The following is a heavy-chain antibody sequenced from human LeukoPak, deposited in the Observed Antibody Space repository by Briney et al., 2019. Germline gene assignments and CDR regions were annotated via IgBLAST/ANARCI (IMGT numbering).Heavy chain of an antibody. D-gene: IGHD3-22*01. Sequence: PGGSLRLSCAASGFTFTSLPLHWVRQAPGKGLEWVAVSSTHGSDEYYADSVKGRFTVFSDNSKKTVYLQMDSLRAEDTAVYHCAMDCYDSNGYSRGWDYWGQGTLVTVSS. CDR1: GFTFTSLP. CDR2: SSTHGSDE. J-gene: IGHJ4*02. CDR3: AMDCYDSNGYSRGWDY. V-gene: IGHV3-30*04.